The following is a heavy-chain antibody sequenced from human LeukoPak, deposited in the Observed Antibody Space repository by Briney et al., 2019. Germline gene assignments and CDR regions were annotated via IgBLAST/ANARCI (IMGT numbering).Heavy chain of an antibody. CDR3: ARPATSMAADH. CDR2: IYYSGST. J-gene: IGHJ4*02. V-gene: IGHV4-39*01. Sequence: PSETLSLTCTVSGGSISSSSYYWGWIRQPPGKGLEWIGSIYYSGSTYYNPSLKSRVTISVDTSKNQFSLKLSSVTAADTAVYYCARPATSMAADHWGQGTLVTVSS. D-gene: IGHD5-18*01. CDR1: GGSISSSSYY.